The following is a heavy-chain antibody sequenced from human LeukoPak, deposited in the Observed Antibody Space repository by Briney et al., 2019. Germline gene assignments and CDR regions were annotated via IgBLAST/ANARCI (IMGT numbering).Heavy chain of an antibody. CDR2: IWYDGSNK. D-gene: IGHD6-19*01. CDR3: AKDILAVAGSWYFDY. Sequence: GGSLRLSCAASGFTFSTYTMNWVRQAPGKGLEWVAVIWYDGSNKYYADSVKGRFTISRDNSKNTLYLQMNSLRAEDTAVYYCAKDILAVAGSWYFDYWGQGTLVTVSS. CDR1: GFTFSTYT. V-gene: IGHV3-33*06. J-gene: IGHJ4*02.